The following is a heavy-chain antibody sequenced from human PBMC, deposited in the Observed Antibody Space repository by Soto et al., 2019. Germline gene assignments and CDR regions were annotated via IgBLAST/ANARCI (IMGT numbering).Heavy chain of an antibody. CDR3: ARGAHGSGYGVY. CDR1: GYTFTTYG. CDR2: ISGYNGNT. D-gene: IGHD3-3*01. V-gene: IGHV1-18*01. Sequence: ASVKVSCKASGYTFTTYGINWVRQAPGQGLEWMGWISGYNGNTNYAQKFQGRVTMTTDTSRSIAYMELRSLTFEDTAVYYCARGAHGSGYGVYWGQGVLVTV. J-gene: IGHJ4*02.